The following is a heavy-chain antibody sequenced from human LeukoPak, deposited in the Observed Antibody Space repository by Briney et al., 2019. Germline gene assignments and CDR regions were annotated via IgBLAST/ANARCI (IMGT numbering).Heavy chain of an antibody. CDR1: GGTFSSYA. J-gene: IGHJ5*02. D-gene: IGHD6-13*01. CDR2: IIPIFGTA. CDR3: AREAGDYSSSSFLDWFDP. V-gene: IGHV1-69*13. Sequence: SVKVSCKASGGTFSSYAISWVRQAPGQGLEWMGGIIPIFGTANYAQKFQGRVTITADESTSTAYIELSRLRSEATAVYYCAREAGDYSSSSFLDWFDPWGQGTLVTVSS.